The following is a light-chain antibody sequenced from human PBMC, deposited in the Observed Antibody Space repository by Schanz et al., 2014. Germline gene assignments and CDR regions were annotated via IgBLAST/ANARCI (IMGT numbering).Light chain of an antibody. J-gene: IGKJ1*01. V-gene: IGKV3-15*01. CDR1: QSVSSS. CDR2: GAS. CDR3: QQYDSSPVT. Sequence: EIMMTQSPATLSVSPGARATLSCRASQSVSSSVAWYQQKPGQAPRLLIHGASTRATGIPDRFSGSGSGTDFTLTISSLEPEDFAVYYCQQYDSSPVTFGQGTKVEIK.